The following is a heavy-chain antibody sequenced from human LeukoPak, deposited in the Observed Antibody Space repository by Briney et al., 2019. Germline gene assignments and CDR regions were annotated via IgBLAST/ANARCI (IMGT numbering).Heavy chain of an antibody. Sequence: GGSMRPSCAAAGLTFSNFYLTWVRQAAGKVLEWVANINQYGRLETYVDSVKGRFTISRDNAENSVYLQMNSLRAEDTAVYYCARDGHNGNDFDYWGQGTLVTVSS. V-gene: IGHV3-7*01. CDR3: ARDGHNGNDFDY. J-gene: IGHJ4*02. CDR2: INQYGRLE. CDR1: GLTFSNFY. D-gene: IGHD1-1*01.